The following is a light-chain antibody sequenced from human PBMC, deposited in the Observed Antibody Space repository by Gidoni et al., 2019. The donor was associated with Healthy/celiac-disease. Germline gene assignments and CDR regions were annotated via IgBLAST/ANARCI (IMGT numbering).Light chain of an antibody. J-gene: IGLJ2*01. CDR1: NIGSKS. V-gene: IGLV3-21*04. CDR3: QVWDSSSDHVV. Sequence: YVLTQPPSVSVAPGKTARITCGGNNIGSKSVHWYQQMPGQAPVLVIYYDSDRPSGIPERFSGSNSGNTATLTISRVEAGDEADYYCQVWDSSSDHVVFGGGTKLTVL. CDR2: YDS.